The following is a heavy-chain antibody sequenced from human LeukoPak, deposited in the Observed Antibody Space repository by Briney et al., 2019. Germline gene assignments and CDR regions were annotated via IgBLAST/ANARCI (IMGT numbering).Heavy chain of an antibody. D-gene: IGHD6-19*01. Sequence: PSETLSLTCTVSGGSISSYYWSWIRQPAGKGLEWIGRIYTSGSTNYNPSLKSRVTMSVGTSKNQFSLKLSSVTAADTAVYYCARDVAVADHQPGDAFDIWGQGTMVTVSS. J-gene: IGHJ3*02. V-gene: IGHV4-4*07. CDR1: GGSISSYY. CDR3: ARDVAVADHQPGDAFDI. CDR2: IYTSGST.